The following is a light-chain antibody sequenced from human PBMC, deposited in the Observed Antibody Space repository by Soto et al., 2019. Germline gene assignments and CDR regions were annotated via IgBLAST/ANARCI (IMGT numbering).Light chain of an antibody. CDR3: QQYGSSGT. J-gene: IGKJ1*01. CDR1: QSVSNNY. V-gene: IGKV3-20*01. CDR2: GAS. Sequence: EIVLTQSPGTLSLSPGERATLSCRASQSVSNNYLAWYQQKPGQAPRLLIYGASSRATGIPDRFSGSGSGTDFTLTISRLEPEDFAVYYCQQYGSSGTFSQGTKVDIK.